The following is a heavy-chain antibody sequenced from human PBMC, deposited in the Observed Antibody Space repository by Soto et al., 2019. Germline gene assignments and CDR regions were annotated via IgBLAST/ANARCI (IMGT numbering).Heavy chain of an antibody. CDR2: ISSSSSYI. CDR1: GFTFSSYS. J-gene: IGHJ6*02. Sequence: GGALRLSCAASGFTFSSYSMNWVRQAPGKGLEWVSSISSSSSYIYYADSVKGRFTISRDNAKNSLYLQMNSLRAEDTAVYYCARDPAEYYDFWSGYPGLGGMDVWGQVTTFTVSS. V-gene: IGHV3-21*01. CDR3: ARDPAEYYDFWSGYPGLGGMDV. D-gene: IGHD3-3*01.